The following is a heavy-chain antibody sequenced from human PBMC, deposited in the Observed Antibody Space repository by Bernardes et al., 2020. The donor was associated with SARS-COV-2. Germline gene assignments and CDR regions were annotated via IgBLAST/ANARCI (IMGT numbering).Heavy chain of an antibody. CDR2: SYYTGST. CDR1: GGSISSYF. CDR3: ARTRRGYWYFDV. Sequence: SETLSLTCTVSGGSISSYFWSWIRQPPGKGLEWIGYSYYTGSTNCNPSLKSRLTISLDTSKSQFSLNLSSVTAADTAVYYCARTRRGYWYFDVWGRGTLVTVSS. V-gene: IGHV4-59*01. J-gene: IGHJ2*01.